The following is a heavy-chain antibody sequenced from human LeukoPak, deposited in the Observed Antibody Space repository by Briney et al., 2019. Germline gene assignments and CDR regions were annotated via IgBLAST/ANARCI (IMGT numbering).Heavy chain of an antibody. CDR2: IYTSGTT. CDR1: GGSISGYY. V-gene: IGHV4-4*07. D-gene: IGHD1-26*01. J-gene: IGHJ4*02. CDR3: ARGTSGSQGFDY. Sequence: PSETLSLTCTVSGGSISGYYWSWIRQPAGKTLEWIGRIYTSGTTNYNPSLKSRVTMPVDTSKNQFSLKLSSVTAADTAVYYCARGTSGSQGFDYWGQGALVTVSS.